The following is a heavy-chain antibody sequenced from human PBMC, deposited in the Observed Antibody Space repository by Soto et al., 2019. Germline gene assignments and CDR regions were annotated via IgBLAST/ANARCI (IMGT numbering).Heavy chain of an antibody. Sequence: GGSLRLSCAASGFTFSSYAMHWVRQAPGKGLEWVAVISYDGSNKYYADSVKGRFTISRDNSKNTLYLQMNSLRAEDTAVYYCARDLKIVGATWPYYFDYWGQGTLVTVSS. J-gene: IGHJ4*02. D-gene: IGHD1-26*01. CDR1: GFTFSSYA. CDR2: ISYDGSNK. V-gene: IGHV3-30-3*01. CDR3: ARDLKIVGATWPYYFDY.